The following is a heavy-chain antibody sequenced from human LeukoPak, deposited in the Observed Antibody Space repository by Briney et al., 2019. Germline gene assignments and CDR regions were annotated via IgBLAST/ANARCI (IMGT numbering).Heavy chain of an antibody. J-gene: IGHJ4*02. CDR2: INQDGSET. CDR3: TKALDF. V-gene: IGHV3-7*01. CDR1: GFTFRDSW. Sequence: GGSLRLSCAAPGFTFRDSWMDWVRQAPGKGLEWVANINQDGSETYYVDSAKGRFTISRDNAKNSLYLQMDSLRVEDTAMYYCTKALDFWGQGTLVTVSS.